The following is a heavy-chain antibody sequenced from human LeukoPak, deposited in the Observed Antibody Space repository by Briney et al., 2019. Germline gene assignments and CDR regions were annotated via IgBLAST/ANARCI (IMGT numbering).Heavy chain of an antibody. CDR1: GFTFSSYW. J-gene: IGHJ4*02. D-gene: IGHD3-9*01. Sequence: GGSLRFSCAASGFTFSSYWMSWVRQAPGKGLEWVANIKQDGSEKYYVDSVKGRFTISRDNAKNSLYLQMNSLRAEDTAVYYCASSNVLRYFDWVDYWGQGTLVTDSS. CDR3: ASSNVLRYFDWVDY. CDR2: IKQDGSEK. V-gene: IGHV3-7*01.